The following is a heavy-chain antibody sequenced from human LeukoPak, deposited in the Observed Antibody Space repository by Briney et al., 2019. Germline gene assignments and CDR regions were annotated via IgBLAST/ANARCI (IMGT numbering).Heavy chain of an antibody. CDR2: INWNGGST. V-gene: IGHV3-20*04. CDR3: ARARDYSSPPSLLGYYMDV. Sequence: GGSLRLSCAASGFTFDDYGMSWVRQAPGKGLEWVSGINWNGGSTGYADSVKGRFTISRDNAMNSLYLQMNSLRAEDTALYYCARARDYSSPPSLLGYYMDVWGKGTTVTVSS. CDR1: GFTFDDYG. J-gene: IGHJ6*03. D-gene: IGHD4-11*01.